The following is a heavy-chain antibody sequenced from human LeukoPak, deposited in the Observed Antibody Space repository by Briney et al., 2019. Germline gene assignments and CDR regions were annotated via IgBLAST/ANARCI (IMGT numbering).Heavy chain of an antibody. CDR1: GFTVSSNY. D-gene: IGHD5-18*01. CDR2: IYSGGST. J-gene: IGHJ4*02. Sequence: GGSLRLSCAASGFTVSSNYMSWVRQAPGKGLEWVSVIYSGGSTYYADSVKGRFTISRDNSKNTLYLQVNSPRAEDTAVYYCARDELGGYSYGPARLGYWGQGTLVTVSS. CDR3: ARDELGGYSYGPARLGY. V-gene: IGHV3-66*01.